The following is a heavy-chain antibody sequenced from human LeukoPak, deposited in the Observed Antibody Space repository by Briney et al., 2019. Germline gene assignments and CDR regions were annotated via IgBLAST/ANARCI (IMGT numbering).Heavy chain of an antibody. CDR1: GFIFSNYW. D-gene: IGHD4-11*01. J-gene: IGHJ4*02. CDR3: AREDHSNYEY. CDR2: IKQDGTET. Sequence: GGSLRLSCAASGFIFSNYWMSWVRQAPGKGLEWVASIKQDGTETHYVDSVKGRFTTSKDNAKNSLYLQLDSLRAEDTAVYYCAREDHSNYEYWGQGTLVTVSS. V-gene: IGHV3-7*03.